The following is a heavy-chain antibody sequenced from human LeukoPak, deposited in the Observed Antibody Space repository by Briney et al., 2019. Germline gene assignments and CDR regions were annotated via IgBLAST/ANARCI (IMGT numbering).Heavy chain of an antibody. CDR1: GFTFRSYA. CDR2: ISYDGSNQ. J-gene: IGHJ3*02. D-gene: IGHD5-18*01. V-gene: IGHV3-30*04. CDR3: ARARSSYGYGDAFDI. Sequence: GGSLRLSCAASGFTFRSYAMHWVRQAPGKGLEWVAVISYDGSNQKYADSVKGRFTISRDNSQNTLYLQMNSLRAEDTAVYYCARARSSYGYGDAFDIWGQGTMVTVSS.